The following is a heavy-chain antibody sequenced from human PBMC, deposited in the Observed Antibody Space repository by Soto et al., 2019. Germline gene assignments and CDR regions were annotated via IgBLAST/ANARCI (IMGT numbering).Heavy chain of an antibody. Sequence: QVQLVESGGGVVQPGRSLRLSCAASGFTFSSYGMHWVRQAPGKGLEWVAVISYDGSNKYYADSVKGRFTISRDNSKNPLYLQMNSLRAEDTAVYYCAKGVVPAAITVYYYGMDVWGQGTTVTVSS. CDR1: GFTFSSYG. V-gene: IGHV3-30*18. CDR2: ISYDGSNK. D-gene: IGHD2-2*01. CDR3: AKGVVPAAITVYYYGMDV. J-gene: IGHJ6*02.